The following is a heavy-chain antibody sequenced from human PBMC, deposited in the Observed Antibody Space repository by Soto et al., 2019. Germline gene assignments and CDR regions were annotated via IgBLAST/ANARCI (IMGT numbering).Heavy chain of an antibody. CDR3: VYLGYCSSTSCYNWFDP. Sequence: ASVKVSCKASGYTFTSYGISWVRQAPGQGLEWMGWISAYNGNTNYAQKLQGRVTMTTDTSTSTAYMELRSLRSDDTAVYYCVYLGYCSSTSCYNWFDPWGQGTLVTVSS. D-gene: IGHD2-2*01. J-gene: IGHJ5*02. CDR2: ISAYNGNT. V-gene: IGHV1-18*01. CDR1: GYTFTSYG.